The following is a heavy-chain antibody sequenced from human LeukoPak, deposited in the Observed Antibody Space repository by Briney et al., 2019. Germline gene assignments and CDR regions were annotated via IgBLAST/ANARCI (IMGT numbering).Heavy chain of an antibody. D-gene: IGHD3-16*02. CDR1: GLTFSSYG. CDR2: ISGRGGRT. J-gene: IGHJ4*02. CDR3: AKGTTFGGVIVTNYFDY. Sequence: GGSLRLSCAASGLTFSSYGMSWVRQAPGKGLEWVSAISGRGGRTYYADSVKGRFTISRDNSKNTLYMQMNSLRAEDTAVYYCAKGTTFGGVIVTNYFDYWGQGTLVTVSS. V-gene: IGHV3-23*01.